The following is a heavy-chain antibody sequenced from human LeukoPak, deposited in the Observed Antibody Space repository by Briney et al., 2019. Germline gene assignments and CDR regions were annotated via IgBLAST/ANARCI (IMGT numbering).Heavy chain of an antibody. J-gene: IGHJ5*02. D-gene: IGHD4-17*01. CDR1: GFTFSSYG. V-gene: IGHV3-33*01. CDR3: ARGNGDYGGWFDP. CDR2: IWYDGSNK. Sequence: GGSLRLSCAASGFTFSSYGMHWVRQAPGKGLEWVAVIWYDGSNKYYADSVKGRFTISRDNSKNTLYLQMNSLRAEDTAVYYCARGNGDYGGWFDPWGQGTLVTVSS.